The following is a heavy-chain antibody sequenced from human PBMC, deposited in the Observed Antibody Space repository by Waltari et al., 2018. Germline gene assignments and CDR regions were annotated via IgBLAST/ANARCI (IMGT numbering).Heavy chain of an antibody. CDR3: TRDSSPGSQTSGWFDAFDI. CDR2: IKSDGSVK. D-gene: IGHD6-19*01. V-gene: IGHV3-7*01. J-gene: IGHJ3*02. Sequence: EVQLVEYGGGLVQPGGSLRLSCAASGFAFSTDWINWFRQAPGKGLEWVANIKSDGSVKHYVDSVKGRFTISRDNARNSLYLQMNSLRAEDTAVYYCTRDSSPGSQTSGWFDAFDIWGQGARVTVSA. CDR1: GFAFSTDW.